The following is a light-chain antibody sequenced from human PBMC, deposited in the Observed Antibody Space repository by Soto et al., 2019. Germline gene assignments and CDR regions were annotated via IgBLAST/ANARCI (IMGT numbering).Light chain of an antibody. J-gene: IGKJ4*01. Sequence: DIQVIQSPSSLSASVGDRVTITCRASLRISTYLNWYQHKPGKAPKLLIYGASSLQSRVPSRFSGNGSGTDFTLTISSLHPEDSATYYCQQSHSTPLTFGGGTNLEI. V-gene: IGKV1-39*01. CDR3: QQSHSTPLT. CDR1: LRISTY. CDR2: GAS.